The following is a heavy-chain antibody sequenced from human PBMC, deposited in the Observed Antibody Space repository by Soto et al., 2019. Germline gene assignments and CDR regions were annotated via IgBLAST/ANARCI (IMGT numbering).Heavy chain of an antibody. CDR3: AHRRITMIADY. D-gene: IGHD3-22*01. CDR2: IYWDDDK. J-gene: IGHJ4*02. Sequence: QITLKESGPTLVKPTQTLTLTCTFSGFSLSTSGVGVGWIRQPPGKALEWLALIYWDDDKRYSPSLKSRLTITKDPPKNQVVLTMTNMAPVDTATYYCAHRRITMIADYWGQGTLVTVSS. CDR1: GFSLSTSGVG. V-gene: IGHV2-5*02.